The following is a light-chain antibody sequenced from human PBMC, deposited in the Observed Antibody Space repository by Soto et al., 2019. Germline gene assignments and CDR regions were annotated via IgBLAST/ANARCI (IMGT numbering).Light chain of an antibody. CDR2: DVS. CDR3: QQYNNWPPYT. Sequence: ELVMTQSPGTLFASPGERATLSCRAIQSISRNLAWYQQKPGRAPRLLIYDVSTRATGVPARFSGSGSETEFTLTISSLKSEDFAVSYCQQYNNWPPYTFGQGTKVDIK. J-gene: IGKJ2*01. V-gene: IGKV3-15*01. CDR1: QSISRN.